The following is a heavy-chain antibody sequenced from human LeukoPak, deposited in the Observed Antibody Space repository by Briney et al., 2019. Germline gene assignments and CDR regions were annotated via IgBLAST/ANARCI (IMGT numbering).Heavy chain of an antibody. V-gene: IGHV3-21*01. J-gene: IGHJ4*02. Sequence: PGGSLRLSCAASGFTLSTYSMNWVRQAQGKGLEWVSSISSSSTYIYYVDSVKGRFTISRDNAKNSLFLQMNSLRAEDTAVYYCARFALKTPPTDWGQGTLVTVSS. CDR2: ISSSSTYI. CDR3: ARFALKTPPTD. CDR1: GFTLSTYS.